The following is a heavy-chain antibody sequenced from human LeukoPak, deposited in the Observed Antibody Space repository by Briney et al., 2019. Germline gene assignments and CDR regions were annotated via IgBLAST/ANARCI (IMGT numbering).Heavy chain of an antibody. D-gene: IGHD3-22*01. J-gene: IGHJ3*02. CDR1: GGSISSYY. V-gene: IGHV4-59*01. CDR2: IYYSGST. Sequence: SETLSLTCTVSGGSISSYYWSWIRQPPGKGLEWIGYIYYSGSTNYNPSLKSRVTISVDTSKNQFSLKLSSVTAADTAVYYCARDPRYYYDSSGLSYAFDIWGQGTMVTVSS. CDR3: ARDPRYYYDSSGLSYAFDI.